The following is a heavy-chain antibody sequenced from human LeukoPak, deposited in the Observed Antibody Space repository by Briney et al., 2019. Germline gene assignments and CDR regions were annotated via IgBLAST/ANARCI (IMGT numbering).Heavy chain of an antibody. J-gene: IGHJ3*02. Sequence: EASVKVSCKASGYTFTSYGISWVRQAPGQGLEWMGWISSYNGNTNYAQKLQGRVTMSTDTSTSTAYMELRSPRSDDTAVYYCARRVAVARGDAFDIWGQGTMVTVSS. CDR2: ISSYNGNT. CDR3: ARRVAVARGDAFDI. V-gene: IGHV1-18*01. CDR1: GYTFTSYG. D-gene: IGHD6-19*01.